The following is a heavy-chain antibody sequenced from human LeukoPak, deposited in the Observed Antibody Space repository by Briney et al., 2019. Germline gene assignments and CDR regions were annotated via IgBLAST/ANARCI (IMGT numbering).Heavy chain of an antibody. CDR3: GSRRTAMFGVIKGPIDS. Sequence: PSETLSLTCAVYGGSFSDYYWTWIRQPPGKGLEWIGEINHSGSPNNNPSLKSRVSISFDTSKNQFSLKLTSVTAADTAEYYCGSRRTAMFGVIKGPIDSWAQGTLVHVSS. J-gene: IGHJ4*02. V-gene: IGHV4-34*01. D-gene: IGHD3-3*01. CDR1: GGSFSDYY. CDR2: INHSGSP.